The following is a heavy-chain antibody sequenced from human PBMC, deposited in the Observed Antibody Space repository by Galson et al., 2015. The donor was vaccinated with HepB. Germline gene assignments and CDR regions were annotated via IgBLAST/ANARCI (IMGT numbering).Heavy chain of an antibody. CDR3: TAELRYYGSGTYYNVVY. J-gene: IGHJ4*02. D-gene: IGHD3-10*01. CDR2: IKSKTDGGTT. V-gene: IGHV3-15*01. CDR1: GFTFSNVW. Sequence: SLRLSCAASGFTFSNVWMSWVRQAPGKGLEWVGRIKSKTDGGTTDYAAPVKGRFTISRDDSQNTLYLQMNSLKTEDTAVYYCTAELRYYGSGTYYNVVYWGQGTLVTVS.